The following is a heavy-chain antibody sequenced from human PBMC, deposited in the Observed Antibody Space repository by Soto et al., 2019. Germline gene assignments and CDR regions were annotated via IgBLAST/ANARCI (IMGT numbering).Heavy chain of an antibody. CDR3: ARDTRPQAFDI. V-gene: IGHV3-23*01. Sequence: GGSLRLSCAASGFTFSSYAMSWVRQAPGKGLEWVSAISGSGGSTYYADSVRGRFTISRDNAKNSLHLQMSHLRVEDTAVYYCARDTRPQAFDIWGQGTMVTVSS. CDR2: ISGSGGST. J-gene: IGHJ3*02. D-gene: IGHD6-6*01. CDR1: GFTFSSYA.